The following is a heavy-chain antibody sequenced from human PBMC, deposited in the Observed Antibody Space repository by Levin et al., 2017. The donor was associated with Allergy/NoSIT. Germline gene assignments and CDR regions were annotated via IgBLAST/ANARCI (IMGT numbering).Heavy chain of an antibody. CDR2: ISYDGSNK. J-gene: IGHJ3*02. Sequence: SCAASGFTFSSYGMHWVRQAPGKGLEWVAVISYDGSNKYYADSVKGRFTISRDNSKNTLYLQMNSLRAEDTAVYYCAKVPYYGSGSYPSSAFDIWGQGTMVTVSS. D-gene: IGHD3-10*01. CDR1: GFTFSSYG. CDR3: AKVPYYGSGSYPSSAFDI. V-gene: IGHV3-30*18.